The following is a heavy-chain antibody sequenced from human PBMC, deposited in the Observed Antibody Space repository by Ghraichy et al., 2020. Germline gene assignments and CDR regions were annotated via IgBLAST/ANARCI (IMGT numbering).Heavy chain of an antibody. CDR1: GFTFSYHS. D-gene: IGHD3-22*01. CDR2: ISSTSLTK. V-gene: IGHV3-48*01. Sequence: GGSLRLSCAGSGFTFSYHSMNWVRQAPGKGLEWVSYISSTSLTKYYADSVKGRFIISRDNCRNSLYLQMNILRAEDTAVYYCSIVDFESRVYSDYWGHVTLVTVSS. J-gene: IGHJ4*01. CDR3: SIVDFESRVYSDY.